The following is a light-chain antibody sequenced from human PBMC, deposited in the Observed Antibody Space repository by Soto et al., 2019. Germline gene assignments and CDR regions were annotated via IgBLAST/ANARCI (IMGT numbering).Light chain of an antibody. CDR2: AAT. Sequence: AVQLNQSPSSLSASVGDTVTITCRASQGIGGDLAWYQPSPGKAPVLLLYAATRLESGVPSRFSGSGSGTDFSLTISGLQPEDFATYICQQFNSYPRTFGQGTKVDIK. CDR1: QGIGGD. J-gene: IGKJ1*01. CDR3: QQFNSYPRT. V-gene: IGKV1-13*02.